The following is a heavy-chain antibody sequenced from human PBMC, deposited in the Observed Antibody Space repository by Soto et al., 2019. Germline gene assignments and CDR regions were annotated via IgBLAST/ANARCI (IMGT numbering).Heavy chain of an antibody. CDR2: IYYSGST. CDR1: GGSISSGDYY. J-gene: IGHJ4*02. V-gene: IGHV4-30-4*01. CDR3: SRNVCGSYRFFDY. Sequence: SETLSLTCTVSGGSISSGDYYWSWIRQPPGKGLEWIGYIYYSGSTYYNPSLKSRVTISVDTSKNQFSLKLSSVTAAYTAVYYCSRNVCGSYRFFDYWGQGTLVTVSS. D-gene: IGHD3-16*02.